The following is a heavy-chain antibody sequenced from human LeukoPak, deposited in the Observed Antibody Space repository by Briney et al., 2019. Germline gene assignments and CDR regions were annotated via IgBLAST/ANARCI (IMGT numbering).Heavy chain of an antibody. CDR3: ARGRSRDGYNWNDAFDI. CDR2: INHSGST. J-gene: IGHJ3*02. V-gene: IGHV4-34*01. CDR1: GGSFSGYY. Sequence: PSETLSLTCAVYGGSFSGYYWSWIRQPQGKGLEWIGEINHSGSTNYNPSLKSRVTISVDTSKNQFSLKLSSVTAADTAVYYCARGRSRDGYNWNDAFDIWGQGTMVTVSS. D-gene: IGHD5-24*01.